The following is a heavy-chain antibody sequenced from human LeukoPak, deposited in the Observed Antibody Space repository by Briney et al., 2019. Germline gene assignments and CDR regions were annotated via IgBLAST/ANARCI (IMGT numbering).Heavy chain of an antibody. CDR2: IRYDGSNK. Sequence: GGSLRLSCAASGFTFSSYGMHWVRQAPGKGLEWVAFIRYDGSNKYYADSVKGRFTISRDNSKNTLYLQMNSLRAEDTAVYYCAKDSTDIVVVVAATQAEHGFDYWGQGTLVTVSS. J-gene: IGHJ4*02. V-gene: IGHV3-30*02. CDR3: AKDSTDIVVVVAATQAEHGFDY. CDR1: GFTFSSYG. D-gene: IGHD2-15*01.